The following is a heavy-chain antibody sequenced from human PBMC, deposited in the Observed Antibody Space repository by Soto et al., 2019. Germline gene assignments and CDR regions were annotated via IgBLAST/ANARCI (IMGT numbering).Heavy chain of an antibody. CDR1: GFTFSRYA. CDR2: ISGSGGST. Sequence: GGSLSLSCAASGFTFSRYAMSWVRQAPGKGLEWGSVISGSGGSTYYADSVKGRFTTARDNTKNTLDLKMNSLRAEDAAVYYCANRPSDLREGYIYFHYGCRGTLVIVSS. J-gene: IGHJ4*02. D-gene: IGHD5-12*01. CDR3: ANRPSDLREGYIYFHY. V-gene: IGHV3-23*01.